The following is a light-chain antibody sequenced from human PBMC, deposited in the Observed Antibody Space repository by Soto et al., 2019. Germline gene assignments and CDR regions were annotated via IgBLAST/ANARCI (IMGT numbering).Light chain of an antibody. CDR3: QQYENLPT. CDR2: AAS. V-gene: IGKV1-9*01. Sequence: IQLTQSPSSLSASLGDRVTITCRASQGISSYLAWYQQKPGKAPKLLIYAASTLQSGVPSRFSGSGSGTDFTFTISRLTPEDIATYYCQQYENLPTFGQGTRLEIK. CDR1: QGISSY. J-gene: IGKJ5*01.